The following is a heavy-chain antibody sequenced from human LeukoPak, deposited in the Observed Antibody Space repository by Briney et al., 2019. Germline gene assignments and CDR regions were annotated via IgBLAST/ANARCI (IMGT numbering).Heavy chain of an antibody. Sequence: PGGSLRLSCAASGFTFSSYWMSWVRQAPGKGLEWVANIKQDGSEKYYVDFVKGRFTISRDNAKNSLYLQMNSLRAEDTAVYYCAREGGGYCSSTSCRDFDYWGQGTLVTVSS. CDR3: AREGGGYCSSTSCRDFDY. CDR1: GFTFSSYW. CDR2: IKQDGSEK. D-gene: IGHD2-2*01. J-gene: IGHJ4*02. V-gene: IGHV3-7*03.